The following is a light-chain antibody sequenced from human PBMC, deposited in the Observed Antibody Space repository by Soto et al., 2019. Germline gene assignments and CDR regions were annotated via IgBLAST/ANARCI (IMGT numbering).Light chain of an antibody. J-gene: IGKJ4*01. CDR1: QGINNW. V-gene: IGKV1-12*01. CDR2: AVS. CDR3: QQYSVWPLT. Sequence: DIQMTQSPSSVSASVGDRVTITCRASQGINNWLAWYQQKPGKAPELLIYAVSYLQSGVPSRFSGSGSGTDFTLTISSLQPEDFAVYYCQQYSVWPLTFGGGTKVDIK.